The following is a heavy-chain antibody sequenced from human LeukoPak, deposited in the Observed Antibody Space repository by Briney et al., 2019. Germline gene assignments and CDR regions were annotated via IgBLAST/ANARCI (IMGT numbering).Heavy chain of an antibody. Sequence: GGSLRLSCAASGFTFSSYSMNWVRQAPGKGLEWVSYISSSSSTIYYADSVKGRFTISRDNAKNSLYLQMNSLRAEDTAVYYCARASAGSAAAGRFDYWGQGTLVTVSS. J-gene: IGHJ4*02. CDR1: GFTFSSYS. CDR2: ISSSSSTI. V-gene: IGHV3-48*01. CDR3: ARASAGSAAAGRFDY. D-gene: IGHD6-13*01.